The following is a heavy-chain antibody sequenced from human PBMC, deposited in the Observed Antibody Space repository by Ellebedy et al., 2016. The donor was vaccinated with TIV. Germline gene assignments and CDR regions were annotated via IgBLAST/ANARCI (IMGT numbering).Heavy chain of an antibody. J-gene: IGHJ4*02. V-gene: IGHV3-30*03. CDR2: ISYDGSNK. CDR1: GFTFSSYG. Sequence: GESLKISCAASGFTFSSYGMHWVRQAPGKGLEWVAVISYDGSNKYYADSVKGRFTISRDNSKNTLYLQMNSLRAEDTAVYYCASGRDSSGYTSGAYYFDYWGQGTQVTVSS. CDR3: ASGRDSSGYTSGAYYFDY. D-gene: IGHD3-22*01.